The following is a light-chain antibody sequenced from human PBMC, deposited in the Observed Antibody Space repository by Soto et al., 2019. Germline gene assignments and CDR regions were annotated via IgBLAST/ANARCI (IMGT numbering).Light chain of an antibody. CDR1: QSIGPY. CDR3: QQRSDWPPLT. Sequence: EIVLTQSPDTLSMSPGERDTLSCRASQSIGPYLAWYQLKPGQSPRLLVYDAVNRAAGAPDRFSGSGSGTDFTLTISSLEPEDSAVYLCQQRSDWPPLTFGGGTKVEIK. V-gene: IGKV3-11*01. J-gene: IGKJ4*01. CDR2: DAV.